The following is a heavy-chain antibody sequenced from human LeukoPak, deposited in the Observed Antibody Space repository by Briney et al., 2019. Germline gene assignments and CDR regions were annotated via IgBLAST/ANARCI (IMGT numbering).Heavy chain of an antibody. Sequence: GGSLRLSCAAYGFTFSSYSMSWDRQAPGKGLEWVANIKQDGSEKYYVDSVKGRFTISRDNAKNSLYLQMNSLRAEDTAVYYCARYYDFCSGYYRGIDYWGQGTLFTVSS. V-gene: IGHV3-7*01. J-gene: IGHJ4*02. CDR1: GFTFSSYS. CDR2: IKQDGSEK. CDR3: ARYYDFCSGYYRGIDY. D-gene: IGHD3-3*01.